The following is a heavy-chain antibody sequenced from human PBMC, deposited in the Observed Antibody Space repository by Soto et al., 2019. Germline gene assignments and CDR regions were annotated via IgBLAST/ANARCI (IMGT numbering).Heavy chain of an antibody. D-gene: IGHD3-16*01. Sequence: SETLCLTCAVSGGSVTTYYWSWIRQPAGRGLEWIGHLYSTSSTDYNPSLKSRVTMSVDTSKNQFSLKLSSVTAADTAVYSCARAIHDYHFESSGQRTMGTVSS. J-gene: IGHJ5*01. CDR2: LYSTSST. CDR1: GGSVTTYY. CDR3: ARAIHDYHFES. V-gene: IGHV4-4*07.